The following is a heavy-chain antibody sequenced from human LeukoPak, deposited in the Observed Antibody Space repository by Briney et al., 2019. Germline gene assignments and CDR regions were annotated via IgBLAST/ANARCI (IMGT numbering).Heavy chain of an antibody. CDR3: AIGGDSSTSCYRCFNY. CDR2: IYPDDCDT. D-gene: IGHD2-2*01. Sequence: GESLKISCEGSGYSFTNYWIGWVRQVPGKGLEWMVIIYPDDCDTRYSPSFQGQVTISADKSIGTAYLQWSSLKASDTAMYYCAIGGDSSTSCYRCFNYWGQGTLVTVSS. CDR1: GYSFTNYW. V-gene: IGHV5-51*01. J-gene: IGHJ4*02.